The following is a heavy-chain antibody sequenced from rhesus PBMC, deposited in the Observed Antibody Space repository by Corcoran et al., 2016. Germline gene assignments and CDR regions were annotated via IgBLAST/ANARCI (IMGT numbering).Heavy chain of an antibody. V-gene: IGHV5-2*01. J-gene: IGHJ6*01. CDR3: AKGPYYNFWTGYYEEGYGLDS. D-gene: IGHD3-3*01. CDR2: IDPSDSDT. Sequence: EVQLVQSGAEVKRPGESLKISCKTSGYSFTSYWISWVRQMPGKGLEWMGAIDPSDSDTRYSPSFKGQVPISADKSISTAYLQWSSLKASDTATYYCAKGPYYNFWTGYYEEGYGLDSWGQGVVVTVSS. CDR1: GYSFTSYW.